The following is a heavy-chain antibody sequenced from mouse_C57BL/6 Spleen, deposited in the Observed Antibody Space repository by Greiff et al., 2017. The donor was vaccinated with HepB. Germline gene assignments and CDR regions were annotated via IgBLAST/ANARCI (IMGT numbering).Heavy chain of an antibody. CDR1: GFSLTSYG. Sequence: VKLMESGPGLVQPSQSLSITCTVSGFSLTSYGVHWVRQSPGKGLEWLGVIWSGGSTDYNAAFISRLSISKDNSKSQVFFKMNSLQADDTAIYYCARSYGSSSPWFAYWGQGTLVTVSA. V-gene: IGHV2-2*01. D-gene: IGHD1-1*01. J-gene: IGHJ3*01. CDR3: ARSYGSSSPWFAY. CDR2: IWSGGST.